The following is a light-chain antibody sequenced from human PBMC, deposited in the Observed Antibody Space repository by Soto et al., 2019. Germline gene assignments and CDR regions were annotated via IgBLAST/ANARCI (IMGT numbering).Light chain of an antibody. J-gene: IGLJ3*02. Sequence: QSVLTQPPSASGTPGQRVTISCSGSSSNIGTNYVYWYQQVPGTAPKLLIYANNDRPSGVPDRFSGSKSGASASLAITGLQADDEADYYCQSYDSSLSGWVFGGGTKLTVL. CDR3: QSYDSSLSGWV. V-gene: IGLV1-40*01. CDR2: ANN. CDR1: SSNIGTNY.